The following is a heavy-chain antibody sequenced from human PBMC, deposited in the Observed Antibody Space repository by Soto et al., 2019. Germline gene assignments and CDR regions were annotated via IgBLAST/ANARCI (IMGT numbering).Heavy chain of an antibody. CDR3: AKDDAEDGDSYVFAI. V-gene: IGHV3-23*01. CDR2: ISSGGGRT. D-gene: IGHD2-21*02. J-gene: IGHJ3*02. CDR1: GFTFSNYA. Sequence: EVQLLESGGGLVQPGGSLRLSCAASGFTFSNYAINWVRQAPGKGLEWVSGISSGGGRTYYADSVKGRFTISRDNPKNTLYLQMNSLRAEDTAVYYCAKDDAEDGDSYVFAIWGQGTMVTVSS.